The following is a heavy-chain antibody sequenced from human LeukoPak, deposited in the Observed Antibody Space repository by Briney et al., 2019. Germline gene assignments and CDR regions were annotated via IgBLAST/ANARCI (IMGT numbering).Heavy chain of an antibody. CDR3: ARSQTGGTFDY. CDR2: IYYSGST. V-gene: IGHV4-30-2*03. CDR1: GGSLSSGGYS. Sequence: PSQTLSLTCAVSGGSLSSGGYSWSWIRQPPGKGLEWIGSIYYSGSTYYNPSLKSRVTISVDTSKNQFSLKLSSVTAADTAVYYCARSQTGGTFDYWGQGALVTVSS. J-gene: IGHJ4*02. D-gene: IGHD1-26*01.